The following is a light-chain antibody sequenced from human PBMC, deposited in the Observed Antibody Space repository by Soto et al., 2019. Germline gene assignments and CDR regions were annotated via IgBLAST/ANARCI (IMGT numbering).Light chain of an antibody. CDR1: SSDVGGYNH. CDR2: DVS. J-gene: IGLJ2*01. CDR3: SSYTISRTSVI. V-gene: IGLV2-14*01. Sequence: QSVLTQPASVSGSPGQSITISCTGTSSDVGGYNHVSWYQQHPGKAPKLMIYDVSNRPSGVSNRFSGSKSGNTASLTISGLQAEDEADYYCSSYTISRTSVIFGGGTKLTVL.